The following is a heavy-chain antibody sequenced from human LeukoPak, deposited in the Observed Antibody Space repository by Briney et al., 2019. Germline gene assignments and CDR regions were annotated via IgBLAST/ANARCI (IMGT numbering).Heavy chain of an antibody. Sequence: SVKVSCKASGGTFSSYAISWVRQAPGQGLEWMGGIIPIFGTANYAQKFQGRVTITADESTSTAYMELSRLRSDDTAVYYCAREYCSGGSCYPYYFDYWGQGTLVTVSS. CDR3: AREYCSGGSCYPYYFDY. J-gene: IGHJ4*02. D-gene: IGHD2-15*01. CDR2: IIPIFGTA. V-gene: IGHV1-69*13. CDR1: GGTFSSYA.